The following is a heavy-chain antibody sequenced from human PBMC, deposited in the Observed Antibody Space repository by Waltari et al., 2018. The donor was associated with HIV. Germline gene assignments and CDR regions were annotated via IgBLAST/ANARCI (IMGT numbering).Heavy chain of an antibody. CDR1: GGSITSYI. Sequence: QLQLRESGPGLVKPLETVALNCSVSGGSITSYIWSWYRQPPAKGLEWMGYIHSTGSTNYSPSLKSRVTISVDTSKTFFSLQLNSVTAADTAIYYCARGIFGGNPGYWGRGTLITVSS. J-gene: IGHJ4*02. D-gene: IGHD2-15*01. V-gene: IGHV4-59*01. CDR2: IHSTGST. CDR3: ARGIFGGNPGY.